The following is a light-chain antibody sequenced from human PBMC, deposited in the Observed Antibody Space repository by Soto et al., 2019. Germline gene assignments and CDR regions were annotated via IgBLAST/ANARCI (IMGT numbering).Light chain of an antibody. V-gene: IGLV7-43*01. CDR2: STN. CDR3: LLYYGGAQPVV. J-gene: IGLJ2*01. CDR1: TGAVTSGHY. Sequence: QAVVTQEPSLTLSPGGTVTLTFASSTGAVTSGHYPNWFQQKPGQAPRALIYSTNKKHSWTPARVSGSLLGGKAALTLSGVQPEDEAEYYCLLYYGGAQPVVFGGGTKLTVL.